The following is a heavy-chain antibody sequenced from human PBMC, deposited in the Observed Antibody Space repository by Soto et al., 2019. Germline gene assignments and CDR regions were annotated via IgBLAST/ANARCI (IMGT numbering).Heavy chain of an antibody. CDR2: INSDGSST. CDR1: GFTFSNYW. J-gene: IGHJ6*04. Sequence: GGSLRLSCAASGFTFSNYWMHWVRQAPGKGLVWVSRINSDGSSTGYADPVKGRFTISRDNAKNTLYLQMNSLRADDTAVYYCAATSTGVWGKGTTVTVSS. CDR3: AATSTGV. V-gene: IGHV3-74*01.